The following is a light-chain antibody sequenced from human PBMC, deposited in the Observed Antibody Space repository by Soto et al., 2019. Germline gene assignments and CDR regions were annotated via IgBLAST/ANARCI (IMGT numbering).Light chain of an antibody. Sequence: EIVLTQSPDTLSLSPGERATLSCRASQSFSSTYLAWYQHKPGQAPRLLIYGASSRATGIPDRFTGSWSGTDFTLTISRLEPEDFAVYYCQQYGGSPPYTFGQGTKLEIK. V-gene: IGKV3-20*01. CDR1: QSFSSTY. CDR2: GAS. CDR3: QQYGGSPPYT. J-gene: IGKJ2*01.